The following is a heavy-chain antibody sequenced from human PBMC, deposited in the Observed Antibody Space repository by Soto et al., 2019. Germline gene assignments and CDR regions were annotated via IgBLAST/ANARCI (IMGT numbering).Heavy chain of an antibody. CDR1: GGSISSGDYY. Sequence: QVQLQESGPGLVKPSQTLSLTCTVSGGSISSGDYYWSWIRQPPGKGLEWIGYIYYSGSTYYNPSRKSRVTISVDPSKNQFSLKLSSVTAADTAVYYCARVDYSSSSLLYFQHWGQGTLVTVSS. D-gene: IGHD6-13*01. V-gene: IGHV4-30-4*01. CDR2: IYYSGST. J-gene: IGHJ1*01. CDR3: ARVDYSSSSLLYFQH.